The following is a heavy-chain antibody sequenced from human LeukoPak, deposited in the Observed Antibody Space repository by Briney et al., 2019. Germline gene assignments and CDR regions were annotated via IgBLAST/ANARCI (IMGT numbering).Heavy chain of an antibody. CDR1: GITFSNSV. V-gene: IGHV3-13*01. Sequence: PGGSLRLSCVASGITFSNSVMHWVRQPTGKSLEWVSGIGVDYATHYLDSVKDRFTISRDNAKNSFYLQMNSLTAGDTAMYYCATEGHSSGRAPAFDIWGQGTTVTVSS. J-gene: IGHJ3*02. CDR2: IGVDYAT. CDR3: ATEGHSSGRAPAFDI. D-gene: IGHD6-19*01.